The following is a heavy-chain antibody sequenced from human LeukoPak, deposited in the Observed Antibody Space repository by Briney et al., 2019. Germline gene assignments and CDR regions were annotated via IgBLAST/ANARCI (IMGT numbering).Heavy chain of an antibody. J-gene: IGHJ4*02. Sequence: SETLSLTCTVSGGSISSSSYYWGWIRQPPGKGLEWIGSIYYSGSTYYNPSLKSRVTISVDTSKNQFSLKLSSVTAADTAVYYCASLYYDFWSGQYYFDYWGQGTLVTVSS. CDR3: ASLYYDFWSGQYYFDY. V-gene: IGHV4-39*01. CDR2: IYYSGST. CDR1: GGSISSSSYY. D-gene: IGHD3-3*01.